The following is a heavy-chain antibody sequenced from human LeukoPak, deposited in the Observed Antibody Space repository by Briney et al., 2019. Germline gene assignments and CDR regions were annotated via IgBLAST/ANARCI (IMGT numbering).Heavy chain of an antibody. CDR1: GGSISSYY. CDR2: IYYSGST. J-gene: IGHJ3*02. CDR3: VRHLYSSGWGGAFDI. Sequence: SETLSLTCTVSGGSISSYYWRWIRQPPGKGLEWIGYIYYSGSTNYNPSLKSRVTISVDTSKNQFSLKLSSVTAADTAVYYCVRHLYSSGWGGAFDIWGQGTMVTVSS. V-gene: IGHV4-59*08. D-gene: IGHD6-19*01.